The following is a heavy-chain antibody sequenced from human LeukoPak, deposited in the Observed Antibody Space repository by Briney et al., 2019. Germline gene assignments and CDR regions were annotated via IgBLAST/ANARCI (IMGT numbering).Heavy chain of an antibody. CDR3: XXXXXXXXYYGSGSQIDY. CDR2: ISSSSSYI. Sequence: PGGSLRLSCAASGFTFSSYSMNWVRQAPGKGLEWVSSISSSSSYIYYADSVKGRFTISRDNAKNSLYLQMNSLRAEDTAVYYCXXXXXXXXYYGSGSQIDYWGQGTLVTVSS. D-gene: IGHD3-10*01. CDR1: GFTFSSYS. V-gene: IGHV3-21*01. J-gene: IGHJ4*02.